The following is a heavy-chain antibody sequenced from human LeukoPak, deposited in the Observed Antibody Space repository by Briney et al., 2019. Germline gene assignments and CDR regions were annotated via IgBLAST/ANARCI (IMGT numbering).Heavy chain of an antibody. CDR1: GGSVSTYN. CDR3: ARANRKDAFDI. CDR2: IHYTGST. J-gene: IGHJ3*02. V-gene: IGHV4-59*08. Sequence: SETLSLTCSVSGGSVSTYNWNWIRQPPGKGLEWIGYIHYTGSTNYNPSLKSRVTISVDTSKNQFSLKLSSVTAADTAVYYCARANRKDAFDIWGQGTMVTVSS.